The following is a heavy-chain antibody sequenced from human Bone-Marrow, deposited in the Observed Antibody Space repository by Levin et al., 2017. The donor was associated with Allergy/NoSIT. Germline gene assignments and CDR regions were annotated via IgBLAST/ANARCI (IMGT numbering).Heavy chain of an antibody. J-gene: IGHJ4*02. V-gene: IGHV1-18*01. CDR2: ISAYNGNT. D-gene: IGHD2-15*01. CDR3: ARDDCSGGSCYFDFFF. Sequence: ASVKVSCKASGYTFTSYGISWVRQAPGQGLEWMGWISAYNGNTNYAQKLQGRVTMTTDTSTSTAYMELRSLRSDDTAVYYCARDDCSGGSCYFDFFFWGQGTLVTVSS. CDR1: GYTFTSYG.